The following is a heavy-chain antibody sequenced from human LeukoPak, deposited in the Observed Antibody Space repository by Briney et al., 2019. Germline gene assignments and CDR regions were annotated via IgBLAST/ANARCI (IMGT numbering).Heavy chain of an antibody. V-gene: IGHV4-34*01. J-gene: IGHJ4*02. CDR1: GGSISSYY. D-gene: IGHD3-16*01. CDR3: ARSPHHRLRLGELMFYFDY. CDR2: INHSGST. Sequence: LETLSLTCTVSGGSISSYYWSWIRQPPGKGLEWIGEINHSGSTNYNPSLKSRVTISVDTSKNQFSLKLSSVTAADTAVYYCARSPHHRLRLGELMFYFDYWGQGTLVTVSS.